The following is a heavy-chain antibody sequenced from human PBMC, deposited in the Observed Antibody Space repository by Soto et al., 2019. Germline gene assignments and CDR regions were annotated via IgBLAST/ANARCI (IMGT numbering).Heavy chain of an antibody. Sequence: SEILSLTCTVSGASISAYYWSWIRQPPGKGLEWIGYIYSSGTTHYNPSLKSRVTISVDTSKNQFSLKLSSVTAADTAVYYCARSVDPWGQGTLVTVSS. CDR2: IYSSGTT. CDR3: ARSVDP. V-gene: IGHV4-59*12. CDR1: GASISAYY. J-gene: IGHJ5*02.